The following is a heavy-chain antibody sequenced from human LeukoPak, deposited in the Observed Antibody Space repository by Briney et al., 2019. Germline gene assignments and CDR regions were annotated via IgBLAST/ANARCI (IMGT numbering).Heavy chain of an antibody. CDR3: AKDLVVDTAMAPYYYYGMDV. CDR1: GFIVSSTY. D-gene: IGHD5-18*01. V-gene: IGHV3-53*01. Sequence: GGSLRLSCAPSGFIVSSTYMTWVRQAPGKGLEWVSVIYRGGSTYYADSVKGRFTISRDNSKNTLYLQMNSLRAEDTAVYYCAKDLVVDTAMAPYYYYGMDVWGQGTTVTVSS. CDR2: IYRGGST. J-gene: IGHJ6*02.